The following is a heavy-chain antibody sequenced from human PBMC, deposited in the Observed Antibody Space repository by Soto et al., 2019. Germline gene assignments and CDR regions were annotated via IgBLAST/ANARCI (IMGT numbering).Heavy chain of an antibody. Sequence: GSGPTLGNPTQTLTLTCTFSGFSLSTSGVGVGWIRQPPGKALEWLALIYWNDDKRYSPSLKSRLTTTKDTSKNQVVLTMTNMDPVDTATYYCAHRRPTEYNESRRHYSFDPWCPGNLVTVFS. CDR1: GFSLSTSGVG. CDR2: IYWNDDK. V-gene: IGHV2-5*01. CDR3: AHRRPTEYNESRRHYSFDP. J-gene: IGHJ5*02. D-gene: IGHD3-22*01.